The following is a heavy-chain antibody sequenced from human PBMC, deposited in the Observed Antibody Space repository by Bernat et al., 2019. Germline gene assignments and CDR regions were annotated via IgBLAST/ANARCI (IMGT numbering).Heavy chain of an antibody. D-gene: IGHD3-9*01. CDR2: ISSSGSTI. J-gene: IGHJ4*02. CDR1: GFTFSSYE. V-gene: IGHV3-48*03. CDR3: ARVGDILTGHNLNDY. Sequence: EVQLVESGGGLVQPGGSLRLSCAASGFTFSSYEMNWVRQAPGKGLEWVSYISSSGSTIYYADSLKGRFTISRDNAKNSLYLQMNSLRDEDTAVYYCARVGDILTGHNLNDYWGQGTLVTVSS.